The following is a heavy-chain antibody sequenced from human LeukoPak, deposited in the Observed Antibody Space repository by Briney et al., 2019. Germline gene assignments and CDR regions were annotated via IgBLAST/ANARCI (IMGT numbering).Heavy chain of an antibody. CDR2: IWYDGSNK. V-gene: IGHV3-33*08. CDR3: AREDYGDYGDFDY. Sequence: GGSLRLSCAASGFTFSSYAMHWVRQAPGKGLEWVAVIWYDGSNKYYADSVKGRFTISRDNSKNTLYLQMNSLRAEDTAVYYCAREDYGDYGDFDYWGQGTLVTVSS. CDR1: GFTFSSYA. D-gene: IGHD4-17*01. J-gene: IGHJ4*02.